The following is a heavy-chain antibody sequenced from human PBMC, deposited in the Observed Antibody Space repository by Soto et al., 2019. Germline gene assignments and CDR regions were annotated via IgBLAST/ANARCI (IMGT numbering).Heavy chain of an antibody. Sequence: PSETLSLTCTVSGGSVSSGSYFWSWLRQPPGKGLEWIGYIYYRGTTNYNPSLESRVTISVDTSKNQFSLKLTSVTAVDTAVYYCARVGISTNGNWFAPWGQGPLVT. V-gene: IGHV4-61*01. J-gene: IGHJ5*02. CDR3: ARVGISTNGNWFAP. D-gene: IGHD2-15*01. CDR1: GGSVSSGSYF. CDR2: IYYRGTT.